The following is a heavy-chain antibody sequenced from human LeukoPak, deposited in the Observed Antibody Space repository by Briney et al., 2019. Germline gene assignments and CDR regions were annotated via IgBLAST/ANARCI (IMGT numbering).Heavy chain of an antibody. Sequence: GGSLRLSWAASGFTFSILAMGWVRQAPGEGLEWDSVISGGGDSTYYADSVKGRFTISRDNSKNTLYLEMNSLRAEDTAVYYYAREVPYFDLWGRGTLVTVSS. CDR3: AREVPYFDL. V-gene: IGHV3-23*01. CDR2: ISGGGDST. CDR1: GFTFSILA. J-gene: IGHJ2*01.